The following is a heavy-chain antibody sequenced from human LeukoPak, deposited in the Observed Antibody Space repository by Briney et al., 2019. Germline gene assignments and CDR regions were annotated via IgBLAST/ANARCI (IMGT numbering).Heavy chain of an antibody. CDR3: ARRFISVVVAPDWFDP. J-gene: IGHJ5*02. D-gene: IGHD2-15*01. V-gene: IGHV4-4*02. CDR1: AGSITSSRW. CDR2: VPDSGAT. Sequence: PSETLSLTCAVSAGSITSSRWWNWVRQPPGKGLEWIGEVPDSGATKYNPSLKGRVTISVDKSRTQIFLRLNSVTAADTAMYYCARRFISVVVAPDWFDPWGQGTLVTVSS.